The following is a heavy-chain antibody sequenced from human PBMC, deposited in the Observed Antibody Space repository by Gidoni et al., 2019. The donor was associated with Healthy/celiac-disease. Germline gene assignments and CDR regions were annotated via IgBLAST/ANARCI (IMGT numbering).Heavy chain of an antibody. CDR2: ISGSGGST. Sequence: EVQLLESGGGLVQPGGSLRLSCAASGFTFSSYAMSWVRQAPGKGLEWVSAISGSGGSTYYADSVKGRFTISRDNSKNTLYLQMNSLRAEDTAVHYCAKDPLGPDTAMPNFDYWGQGTLVTVSS. CDR3: AKDPLGPDTAMPNFDY. J-gene: IGHJ4*02. D-gene: IGHD5-18*01. V-gene: IGHV3-23*01. CDR1: GFTFSSYA.